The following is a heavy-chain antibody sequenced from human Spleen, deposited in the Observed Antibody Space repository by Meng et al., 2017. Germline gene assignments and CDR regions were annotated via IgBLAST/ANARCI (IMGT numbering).Heavy chain of an antibody. J-gene: IGHJ5*02. CDR3: AKAAIAAERRWFDP. Sequence: GESLKISWKGSGYSFTSYWLGWVRQMPGKGLERMGIIYPGDSDTRYSPSFQGQVTISADKSISTAYLQWSSLKASDTAMYYCAKAAIAAERRWFDPWGQGTLVTVSS. V-gene: IGHV5-51*01. CDR2: IYPGDSDT. CDR1: GYSFTSYW. D-gene: IGHD6-6*01.